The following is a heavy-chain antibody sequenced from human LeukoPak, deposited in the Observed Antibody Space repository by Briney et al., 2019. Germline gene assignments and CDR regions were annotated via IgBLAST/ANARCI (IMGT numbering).Heavy chain of an antibody. CDR2: IKQDGSEK. CDR3: ARGSAYYYYYMDV. Sequence: GGSLRLSCAASGFTFSSYWMSWVRQAPGKGLEWVANIKQDGSEKYYVDSVKGRLTISRDNAKNSLYLQMNSLRAEDTAVYYCARGSAYYYYYMDVWGKGTTVTVPS. V-gene: IGHV3-7*01. CDR1: GFTFSSYW. J-gene: IGHJ6*03.